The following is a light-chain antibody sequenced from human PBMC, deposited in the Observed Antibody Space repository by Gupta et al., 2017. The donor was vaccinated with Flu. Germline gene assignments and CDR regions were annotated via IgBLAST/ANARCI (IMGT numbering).Light chain of an antibody. CDR1: SGSVSADNY. V-gene: IGLV8-61*01. CDR3: VRDRNTGIWV. CDR2: STH. Sequence: TITCGLSSGSVSADNYPGWYQQTPGQAPRKLIYSTHIRSSGVPDRFSGSILGSKAALTITGAHADEGSVYYCVRDRNTGIWVFGGGTKLTVL. J-gene: IGLJ3*02.